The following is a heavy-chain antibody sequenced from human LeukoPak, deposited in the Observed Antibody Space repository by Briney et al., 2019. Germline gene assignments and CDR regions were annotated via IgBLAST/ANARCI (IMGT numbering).Heavy chain of an antibody. J-gene: IGHJ4*02. V-gene: IGHV3-48*01. D-gene: IGHD3-10*01. CDR3: ARGALLWPMDY. CDR1: GFTFSSYS. Sequence: HPGGSLRLSXAASGFTFSSYSMNWVRQAPGKGLEWVSYISSSSSTIYYADSVKGRFTISRDNAKNSLYLQMNSLRAEDTAVYYCARGALLWPMDYWGQGTLVTVSS. CDR2: ISSSSSTI.